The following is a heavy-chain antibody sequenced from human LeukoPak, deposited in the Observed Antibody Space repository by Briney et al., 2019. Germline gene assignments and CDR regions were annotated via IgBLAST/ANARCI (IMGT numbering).Heavy chain of an antibody. V-gene: IGHV3-23*01. Sequence: PGGSLRLSCAASGXTFSSYAXNWVRQAPGXGLEWVSSISYSGSTYYADSVKGRFTISRVNSKSTLYLQMNSLRAEDTALYYCAKGSGGVTTTIDHWGQGTLVTASS. CDR1: GXTFSSYA. D-gene: IGHD2-21*02. CDR2: ISYSGST. J-gene: IGHJ4*02. CDR3: AKGSGGVTTTIDH.